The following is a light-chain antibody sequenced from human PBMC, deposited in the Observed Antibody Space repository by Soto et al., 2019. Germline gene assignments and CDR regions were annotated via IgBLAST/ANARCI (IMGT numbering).Light chain of an antibody. Sequence: EIVLTQSPGTLSLSPGVRATLSCRASQSVHTNYLAWYQQKPGQAPRLLIYAASGRATGIPARFSGSGSGTDFTLTISRLEPEDSAVYYCQQYGSSPPITFGQGTRLEI. J-gene: IGKJ5*01. CDR2: AAS. V-gene: IGKV3-20*01. CDR1: QSVHTNY. CDR3: QQYGSSPPIT.